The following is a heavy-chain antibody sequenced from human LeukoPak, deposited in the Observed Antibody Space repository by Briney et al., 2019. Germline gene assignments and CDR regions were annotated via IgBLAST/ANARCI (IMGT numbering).Heavy chain of an antibody. V-gene: IGHV3-23*01. J-gene: IGHJ4*02. CDR1: GFTFSSYA. Sequence: GGSLRLSCAASGFTFSSYAMNWVRQAPGKGLEWVSTISNSGDRTYYADSVKGRFTISRDNSKNTLYLQMNSLRTEDTAVYYCAKDLVPRGGSYFPGFDYWGQGTLVIVSS. CDR3: AKDLVPRGGSYFPGFDY. D-gene: IGHD1-26*01. CDR2: ISNSGDRT.